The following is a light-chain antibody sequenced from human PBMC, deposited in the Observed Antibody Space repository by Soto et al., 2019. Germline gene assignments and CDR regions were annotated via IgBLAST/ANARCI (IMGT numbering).Light chain of an antibody. CDR2: RNS. V-gene: IGLV1-47*01. CDR1: SSNIGSNY. CDR3: ASWDDSLSAAV. J-gene: IGLJ7*01. Sequence: QSVVTQTPSASGTPGQRVTISCYGSSSNIGSNYVYWYQQLPGTAPRLLIYRNSERPSGVSDRFSGSKSGTSASLAISGLRTEDEADYYCASWDDSLSAAVFGGGAQLTVL.